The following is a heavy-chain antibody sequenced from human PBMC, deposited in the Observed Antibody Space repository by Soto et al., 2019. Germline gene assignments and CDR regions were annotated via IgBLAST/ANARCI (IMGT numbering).Heavy chain of an antibody. CDR3: ARETPLIAPDY. V-gene: IGHV6-1*01. CDR2: TYYRSKWHD. J-gene: IGHJ4*02. CDR1: GDSVSSNSVA. Sequence: PSQTLSLTCAISGDSVSSNSVAWNWIRQSPSRGLEWLGRTYYRSKWHDDYAVPVKSRMTINADPSKNQFSLQLSSVTPEDTAVYYCARETPLIAPDYWGQGTLVTVSS. D-gene: IGHD6-13*01.